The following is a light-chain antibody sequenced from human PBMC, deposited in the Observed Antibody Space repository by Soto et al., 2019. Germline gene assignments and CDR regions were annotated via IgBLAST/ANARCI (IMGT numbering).Light chain of an antibody. Sequence: EIVMTQSPGALSVSPGERVTLSCRASQSVRNNLAWYQQKPGQAPRLLISDASNRATGIPARFSGSGSGTDFTLTISSLEPEDFAVYYCQQRSNWQTFGQGTKVDIK. CDR2: DAS. V-gene: IGKV3D-11*02. J-gene: IGKJ1*01. CDR3: QQRSNWQT. CDR1: QSVRNN.